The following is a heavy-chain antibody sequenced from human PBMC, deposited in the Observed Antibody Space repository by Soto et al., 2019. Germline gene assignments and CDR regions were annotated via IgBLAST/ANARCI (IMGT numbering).Heavy chain of an antibody. CDR1: GFTFSNAW. Sequence: LRLSCAASGFTFSNAWMSWVRQAPGKGLEWVGRIKSKTDGGTTDYAAPVKGRFTISRDDSKNTLYLQMNSLKTEDTAVYYCTTDCSGGSCYLAGPYWGQGTLVTVSS. J-gene: IGHJ4*02. CDR2: IKSKTDGGTT. V-gene: IGHV3-15*01. D-gene: IGHD2-15*01. CDR3: TTDCSGGSCYLAGPY.